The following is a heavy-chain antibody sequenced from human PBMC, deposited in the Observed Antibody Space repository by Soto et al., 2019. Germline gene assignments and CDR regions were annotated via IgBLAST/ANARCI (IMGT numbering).Heavy chain of an antibody. D-gene: IGHD3-16*01. J-gene: IGHJ4*02. CDR1: GGSFSGYY. CDR2: INHSGST. CDR3: ARAGGNDYGDY. V-gene: IGHV4-34*01. Sequence: TSETLSLTCAVYGGSFSGYYWSWIRQPPGKGLEWIGEINHSGSTNYNPSLKSRVTISVDTSKNQFSLKLSSVTAADTAVYYCARAGGNDYGDYCRQGTLVTFAS.